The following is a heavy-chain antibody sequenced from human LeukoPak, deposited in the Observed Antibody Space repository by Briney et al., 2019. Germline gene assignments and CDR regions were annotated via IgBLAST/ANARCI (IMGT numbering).Heavy chain of an antibody. CDR2: IIPIFGTA. D-gene: IGHD3-22*01. Sequence: ASVKVSCKASGGTFSSYAISWVRQAPGQGLEWMGGIIPIFGTANYAQKFQGRVTITTDESTSTAYMELSSLRSEDTAVYYCARGSYAMIVVYYFDYWGQGTLVTVSS. V-gene: IGHV1-69*05. J-gene: IGHJ4*02. CDR1: GGTFSSYA. CDR3: ARGSYAMIVVYYFDY.